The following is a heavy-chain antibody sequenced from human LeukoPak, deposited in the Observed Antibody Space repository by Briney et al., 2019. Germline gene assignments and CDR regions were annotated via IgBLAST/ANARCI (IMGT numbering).Heavy chain of an antibody. CDR2: INSDGSTT. Sequence: GGSLRLPCAASELTFSSYWMNWVRQAPAKGLVWVSRINSDGSTTNYADSVKGRFTISRDNAKNTLYLQMNSLRADDTAVYYCARSRWLDAFDYWGQGTLVTVSS. CDR1: ELTFSSYW. V-gene: IGHV3-74*01. D-gene: IGHD6-19*01. CDR3: ARSRWLDAFDY. J-gene: IGHJ4*02.